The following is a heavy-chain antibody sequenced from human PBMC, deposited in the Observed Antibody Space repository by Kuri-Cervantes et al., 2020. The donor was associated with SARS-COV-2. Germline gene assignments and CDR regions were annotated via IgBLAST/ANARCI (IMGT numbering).Heavy chain of an antibody. D-gene: IGHD3-16*01. V-gene: IGHV3-23*01. CDR2: ISGSGGST. CDR3: AKVGGHREYFQN. CDR1: GFTFSSYA. Sequence: GESLKISCAASGFTFSSYAMSWVRQAPGKGLEWVSAISGSGGSTYYADSVKGRFTISRDNPKNTLYLQMNSLRAEDTAVYYCAKVGGHREYFQNWGQGTLVTVSS. J-gene: IGHJ1*01.